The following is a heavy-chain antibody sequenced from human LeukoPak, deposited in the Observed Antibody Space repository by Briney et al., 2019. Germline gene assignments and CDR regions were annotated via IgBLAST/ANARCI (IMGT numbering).Heavy chain of an antibody. J-gene: IGHJ3*02. CDR3: ARTYGSGSWGAFEI. V-gene: IGHV2-70*04. Sequence: SGPALVKPTQTLTLTCTFSGFSLSTSGMRVSWIRQPPGKALEWLARIDWDDDKFYSTSLKTRLTISKDTSKNQVVLTMTNMDPVDTATYYCARTYGSGSWGAFEIWGQGTMVTVSS. CDR1: GFSLSTSGMR. D-gene: IGHD3-10*01. CDR2: IDWDDDK.